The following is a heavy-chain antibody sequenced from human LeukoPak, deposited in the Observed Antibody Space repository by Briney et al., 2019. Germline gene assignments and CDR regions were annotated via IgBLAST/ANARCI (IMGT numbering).Heavy chain of an antibody. CDR3: ARDDVGRRYDY. CDR1: GDRVFSSTAA. V-gene: IGHV6-1*01. J-gene: IGHJ4*02. D-gene: IGHD1-26*01. CDR2: TYYRSNWIN. Sequence: SQTLSLTCAISGDRVFSSTAAWNWIRQSPSRGLEWLGWTYYRSNWINEYAISVRGRIAINPDTSNNQFSLQLNSVTPEDTAVYFCARDDVGRRYDYWGQGIRVTVSS.